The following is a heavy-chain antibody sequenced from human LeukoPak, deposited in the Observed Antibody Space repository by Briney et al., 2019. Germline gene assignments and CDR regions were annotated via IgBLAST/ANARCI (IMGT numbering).Heavy chain of an antibody. CDR3: ARGPSARFFGVAKGAFDI. J-gene: IGHJ3*02. Sequence: GGSLRLSCAASGLTFSSYGMSWVRQAPGRGLEWVSAISTTGGTTYYADSVKGRFTISRDNSKNTLDLQMNSLRAEDTAVYYCARGPSARFFGVAKGAFDIWGQGTMVTVSS. CDR2: ISTTGGTT. V-gene: IGHV3-23*01. D-gene: IGHD3-3*01. CDR1: GLTFSSYG.